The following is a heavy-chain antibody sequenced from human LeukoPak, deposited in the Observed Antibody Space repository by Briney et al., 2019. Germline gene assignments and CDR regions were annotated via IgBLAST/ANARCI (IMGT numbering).Heavy chain of an antibody. CDR1: GFTFSSYS. CDR3: ARLRGHYYDSSGYYLDAFDI. J-gene: IGHJ4*02. Sequence: GGSLRLSCAASGFTFSSYSMNWVRQAPRKGLEWFSYISSGSSTIYYADSVKGRFTISRDNAKNSLYVQMNSLRAEDTAVYYCARLRGHYYDSSGYYLDAFDIWGQGTLVTVSS. CDR2: ISSGSSTI. D-gene: IGHD3-22*01. V-gene: IGHV3-48*01.